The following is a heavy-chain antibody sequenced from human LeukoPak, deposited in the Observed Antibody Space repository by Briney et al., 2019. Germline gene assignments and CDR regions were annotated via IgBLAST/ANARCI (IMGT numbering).Heavy chain of an antibody. D-gene: IGHD6-19*01. CDR1: GFTFTSYA. Sequence: GGSLRLSCAASGFTFTSYAMLWVRQAPGKGLEWVAVISKDGSKNYYADSVKRRFTISRDNSKNTMNLHMIGLRPKDTAIYYCVRGRTYNTGWYYFDYWGQGILVTVSS. CDR3: VRGRTYNTGWYYFDY. J-gene: IGHJ4*02. CDR2: ISKDGSKN. V-gene: IGHV3-30*04.